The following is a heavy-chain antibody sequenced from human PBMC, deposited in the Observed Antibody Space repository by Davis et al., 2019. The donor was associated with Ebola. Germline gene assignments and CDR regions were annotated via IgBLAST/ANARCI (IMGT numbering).Heavy chain of an antibody. J-gene: IGHJ5*02. D-gene: IGHD2/OR15-2a*01. CDR1: GFTFSSYA. CDR3: AKGYYYQGSFDP. Sequence: GESLKISCAASGFTFSSYAMSWVRQAPGKGLEWVSAISGSGGSTYYADSVKGRFTISRDNSKNTLYVQMNSLRAEDTAVYYCAKGYYYQGSFDPWGQGTLVTVSS. CDR2: ISGSGGST. V-gene: IGHV3-23*01.